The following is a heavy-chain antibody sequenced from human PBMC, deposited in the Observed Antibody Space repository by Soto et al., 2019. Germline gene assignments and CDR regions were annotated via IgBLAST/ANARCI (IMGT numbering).Heavy chain of an antibody. J-gene: IGHJ4*02. CDR2: IYHSGST. CDR1: GGSISSNNW. V-gene: IGHV4-4*02. D-gene: IGHD6-19*01. CDR3: ARRGSSGWYEDDN. Sequence: SETLSLTCAVSGGSISSNNWWSWVRQPPGKGLEWIGEIYHSGSTNYNPSLKSRVTISVDKSKNQFSLNLSSVTAADTAAYYCARRGSSGWYEDDNWGQGTLVTVSS.